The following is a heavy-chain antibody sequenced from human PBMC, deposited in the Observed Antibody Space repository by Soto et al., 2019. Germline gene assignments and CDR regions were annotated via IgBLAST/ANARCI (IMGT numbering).Heavy chain of an antibody. D-gene: IGHD1-26*01. CDR2: IYCSGST. J-gene: IGHJ4*02. V-gene: IGHV4-61*08. CDR3: ARRYGGNFDY. Sequence: SETLSLTCNVSGGSISSGDYYWSWIRQPPGKGLEWIGYIYCSGSTNYNPSLKSRVTTSVDTSKNQFSLKLSSVTAADTAVYYCARRYGGNFDYWGQGTLVTVSS. CDR1: GGSISSGDYY.